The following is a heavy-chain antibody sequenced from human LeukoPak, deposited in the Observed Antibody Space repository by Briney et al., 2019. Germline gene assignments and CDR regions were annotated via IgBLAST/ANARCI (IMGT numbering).Heavy chain of an antibody. D-gene: IGHD2-2*03. J-gene: IGHJ6*03. CDR3: AVDIVVVPAARVDYYMDV. CDR1: GGTFSSYA. CDR2: IIPIFGTA. Sequence: SVKVSCKASGGTFSSYAISWVRQAPGQGLEWMGGIIPIFGTANYAQKFQGRVTITTDESTSTAYMELSSLRSEDTAVYYCAVDIVVVPAARVDYYMDVWGKGTTVTVSS. V-gene: IGHV1-69*05.